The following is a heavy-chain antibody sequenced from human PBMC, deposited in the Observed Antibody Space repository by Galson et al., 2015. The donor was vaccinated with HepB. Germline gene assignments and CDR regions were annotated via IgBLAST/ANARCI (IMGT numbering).Heavy chain of an antibody. J-gene: IGHJ6*02. D-gene: IGHD2-8*02. CDR1: GFTFSSYA. V-gene: IGHV3-23*01. CDR3: AKAPFTVGYGMDV. Sequence: SLRLSCAASGFTFSSYAMTWVRQAPGKGLEWVSAISGCGDRTYYADSVKGRLIVSRDNSKNTVFLQMNNLGVEDTAAYYCAKAPFTVGYGMDVWGQGTTVTVSS. CDR2: ISGCGDRT.